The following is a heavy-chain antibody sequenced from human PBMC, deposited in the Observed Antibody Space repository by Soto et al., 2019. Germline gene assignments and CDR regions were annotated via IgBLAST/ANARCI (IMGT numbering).Heavy chain of an antibody. CDR2: IYYSGST. J-gene: IGHJ3*02. D-gene: IGHD6-6*01. CDR1: GGSISSGGYY. V-gene: IGHV4-31*03. Sequence: SETLSLTCTVSGGSISSGGYYWSWIRQHPGQGLEWSGYIYYSGSTYYNPSLKRRVTISVDPSKNQFSLKLSSVTAADTAGYYCARAGYSSSSRRAFDIWGQGTMVTVSS. CDR3: ARAGYSSSSRRAFDI.